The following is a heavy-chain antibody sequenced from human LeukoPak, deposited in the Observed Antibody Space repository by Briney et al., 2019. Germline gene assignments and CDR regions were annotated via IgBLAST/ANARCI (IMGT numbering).Heavy chain of an antibody. CDR2: IWYDGSNK. D-gene: IGHD3-22*01. CDR3: ARGSRDSSGYYSYYHYMDV. Sequence: PGRSLRLSCAASGFTFSSYGMHWVRQAPGKGLEWVAVIWYDGSNKYYADSVKGRFTISRDNSKNTLYLQMNSLRAEDTAVYYCARGSRDSSGYYSYYHYMDVWGKGTTVTVSS. J-gene: IGHJ6*03. CDR1: GFTFSSYG. V-gene: IGHV3-33*01.